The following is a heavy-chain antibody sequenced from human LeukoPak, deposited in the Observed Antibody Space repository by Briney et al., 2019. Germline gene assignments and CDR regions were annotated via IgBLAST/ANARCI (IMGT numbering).Heavy chain of an antibody. J-gene: IGHJ5*01. D-gene: IGHD2-15*01. CDR3: PRQSQACSTGSCYVVS. Sequence: GESLKISCEGYGYTFCRYWIGWVRQMPGKDLEWMGMIYPDDSDTRYSPSFQGQVTFSADLSLNTAYLQWISLEASDTAIYYSPRQSQACSTGSCYVVSWGQGTQVTVSS. CDR2: IYPDDSDT. V-gene: IGHV5-51*01. CDR1: GYTFCRYW.